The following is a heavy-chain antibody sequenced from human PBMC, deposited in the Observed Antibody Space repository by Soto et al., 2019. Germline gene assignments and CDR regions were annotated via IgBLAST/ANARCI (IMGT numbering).Heavy chain of an antibody. D-gene: IGHD2-21*02. V-gene: IGHV2-5*02. Sequence: QITLKESGPTLVKPTQTLTLTCTFSGFSLSTIGVGVGWIRQPPGKALEWLALIYWDDDKRYSPSLKSRLPVTKDTSKNQVVLTMTNMDPVDTATYYCVQSRCGGDCLQSYSSHSYYGLDVWGQGTTVTVSS. J-gene: IGHJ6*02. CDR1: GFSLSTIGVG. CDR2: IYWDDDK. CDR3: VQSRCGGDCLQSYSSHSYYGLDV.